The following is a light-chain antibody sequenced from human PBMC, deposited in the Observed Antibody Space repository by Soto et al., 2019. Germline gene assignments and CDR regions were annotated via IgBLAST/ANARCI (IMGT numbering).Light chain of an antibody. CDR2: DAS. J-gene: IGKJ4*01. Sequence: DIQMTQSPSSLSASVGDRVTITCRASQSISSYLNWYQQKPGKAPKLLIFDASSLQSGVPSRFSGSGSGTDFTLTISSLQPEDFATYYCQQANSFPLTFGGGTKVDI. V-gene: IGKV1-39*01. CDR1: QSISSY. CDR3: QQANSFPLT.